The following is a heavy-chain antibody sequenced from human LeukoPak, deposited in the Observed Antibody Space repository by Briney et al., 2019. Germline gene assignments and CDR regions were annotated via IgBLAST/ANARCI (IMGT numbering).Heavy chain of an antibody. CDR1: GYTFTSYD. Sequence: ASVKVSCKASGYTFTSYDINWVRQATGQGLEWMGWMNPNSGNTGYAQKFQGRVTMTRNTSISTAYMELSSLRSEDTAVYYCARGADITIFGVVIRDYYYMDVWGKGTTVTVSS. CDR2: MNPNSGNT. V-gene: IGHV1-8*01. CDR3: ARGADITIFGVVIRDYYYMDV. D-gene: IGHD3-3*01. J-gene: IGHJ6*03.